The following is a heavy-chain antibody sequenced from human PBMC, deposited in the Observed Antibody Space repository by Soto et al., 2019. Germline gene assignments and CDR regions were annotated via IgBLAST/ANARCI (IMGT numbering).Heavy chain of an antibody. CDR2: IYYSGST. D-gene: IGHD5-12*01. J-gene: IGHJ5*02. CDR3: ARDGGYASNWFDP. Sequence: PSETLSLTCTVSGGSISSYYWSWIRQPPGKGLEWIGHIYYSGSTNYNPSLKSRVSISVDTSKNKFSLKLSSVTAADTAVYYCARDGGYASNWFDPWGQGTLVTVSS. CDR1: GGSISSYY. V-gene: IGHV4-59*01.